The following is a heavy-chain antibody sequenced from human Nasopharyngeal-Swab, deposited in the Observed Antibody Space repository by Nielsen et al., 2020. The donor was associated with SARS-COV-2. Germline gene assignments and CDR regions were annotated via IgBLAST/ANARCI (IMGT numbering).Heavy chain of an antibody. V-gene: IGHV3-21*01. J-gene: IGHJ6*02. Sequence: GESLKISCAASGFTFNNYNFNWVRQAPGTRLEWVPSISSSSSYIYYADSVKGRFTISRDNAKNSLYLQMNSLRAEDTAVYYCARDGLDYDFWSAYFMDVWGQGTTVTVSS. CDR3: ARDGLDYDFWSAYFMDV. CDR1: GFTFNNYN. D-gene: IGHD3-3*01. CDR2: ISSSSSYI.